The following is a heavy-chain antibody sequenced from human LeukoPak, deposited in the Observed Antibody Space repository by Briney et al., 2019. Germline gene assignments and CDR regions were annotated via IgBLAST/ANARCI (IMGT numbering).Heavy chain of an antibody. V-gene: IGHV1-46*01. Sequence: ASVKVSCKASGYTFTSYYMHWVRQAPGQGLEWMGIINPIGGSTSYAQKFQGRVTMTRDTSTSTVYMELSSLRSEDTAVYYCARDRCSSTSCYPGVYWGQGTLVTVSS. CDR1: GYTFTSYY. D-gene: IGHD2-2*01. CDR2: INPIGGST. J-gene: IGHJ4*02. CDR3: ARDRCSSTSCYPGVY.